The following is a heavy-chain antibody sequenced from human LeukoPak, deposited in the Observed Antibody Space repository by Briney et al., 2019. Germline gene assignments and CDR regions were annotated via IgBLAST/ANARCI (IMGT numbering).Heavy chain of an antibody. CDR2: IYYSGST. CDR3: ARERDGGNGFDP. V-gene: IGHV4-59*01. CDR1: GGSISSYY. Sequence: KPSETLSLTCTVSGGSISSYYWSWIRQPPGKGLEWIGYIYYSGSTNYNPSLKSRVTISVDTSKNQFSLKLSSVTAADTAVYYCARERDGGNGFDPWGQGTLVTVSS. J-gene: IGHJ5*02. D-gene: IGHD4-23*01.